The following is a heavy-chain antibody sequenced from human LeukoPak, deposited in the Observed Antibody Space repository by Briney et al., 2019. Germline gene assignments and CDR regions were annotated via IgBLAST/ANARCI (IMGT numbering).Heavy chain of an antibody. CDR3: ASAAYSSSWYPNWFDP. J-gene: IGHJ5*02. Sequence: GESLKISCKGSGYSFTSYWIGWVRQMPGKGLEWMGIIYPGDSDTRYSPSFQGQVTISADKSISTAYLQWSSLKASDTVMYYCASAAYSSSWYPNWFDPWGQGTLVTVSS. D-gene: IGHD6-13*01. V-gene: IGHV5-51*01. CDR2: IYPGDSDT. CDR1: GYSFTSYW.